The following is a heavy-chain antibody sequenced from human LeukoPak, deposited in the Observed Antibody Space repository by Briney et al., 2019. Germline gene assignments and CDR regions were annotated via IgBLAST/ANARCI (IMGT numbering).Heavy chain of an antibody. J-gene: IGHJ5*02. CDR3: AREGYCSGGSCDNWFDP. D-gene: IGHD2-15*01. V-gene: IGHV3-23*01. CDR2: ISGSGGST. Sequence: PGGSLRLSCAASGFTFSSYAMSWVRQAPGKGLEWVSAISGSGGSTYYADSVKGRFTISRDNSKNTLYLQMNSLRAEDTAVYYCAREGYCSGGSCDNWFDPWGQGTLVTVSS. CDR1: GFTFSSYA.